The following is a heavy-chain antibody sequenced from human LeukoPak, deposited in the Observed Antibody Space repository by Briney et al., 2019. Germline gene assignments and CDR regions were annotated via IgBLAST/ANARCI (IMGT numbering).Heavy chain of an antibody. Sequence: GESLKISCKGSGYSFTTYWIAWVCQMPGKGLEWMGIIYPGDSNTRYSPSFQGQVTISADKSNNTAYLQWSSLKTSDTAMYYCARHSYTNGWFFFDPWGQGTLVTVSS. CDR1: GYSFTTYW. V-gene: IGHV5-51*01. J-gene: IGHJ5*02. D-gene: IGHD6-19*01. CDR2: IYPGDSNT. CDR3: ARHSYTNGWFFFDP.